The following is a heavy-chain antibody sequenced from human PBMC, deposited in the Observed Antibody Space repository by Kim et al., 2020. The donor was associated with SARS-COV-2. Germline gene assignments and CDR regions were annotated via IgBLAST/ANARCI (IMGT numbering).Heavy chain of an antibody. CDR1: GFAFRDFG. CDR2: ISYYGTVQ. V-gene: IGHV3-30*18. J-gene: IGHJ4*01. D-gene: IGHD4-4*01. Sequence: GGSLRLSCAASGFAFRDFGMHWVRQAPGKGLEWVALISYYGTVQYYADSVEGRFTVSRDNSNNMLFLQMSNLRPEDTAVYFCVKDHTVGYSQMSPHYWG. CDR3: VKDHTVGYSQMSPHY.